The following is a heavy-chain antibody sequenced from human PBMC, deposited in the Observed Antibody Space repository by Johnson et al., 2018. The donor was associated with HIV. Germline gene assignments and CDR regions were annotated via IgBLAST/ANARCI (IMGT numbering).Heavy chain of an antibody. V-gene: IGHV3-64*07. Sequence: VQLVESGGGLIQPGGSLRLSCAASGFSFSSSAMHWVRQAPATGLDYVSATSSHGGSTGYADSVKRRFTISRENAKNSRNLQMHSLRAEDTAFYYCPRSRGGGSEDAFDIWGQGTMVTVSS. CDR3: PRSRGGGSEDAFDI. CDR1: GFSFSSSA. J-gene: IGHJ3*02. CDR2: TSSHGGST. D-gene: IGHD1-26*01.